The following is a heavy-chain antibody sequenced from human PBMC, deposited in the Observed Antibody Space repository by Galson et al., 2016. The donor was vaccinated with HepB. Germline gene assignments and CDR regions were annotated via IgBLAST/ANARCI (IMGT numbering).Heavy chain of an antibody. V-gene: IGHV4-39*01. CDR1: GDSISSRTYY. CDR2: IYYSGST. D-gene: IGHD3-10*01. CDR3: ARHYNYCSGWSLNFDS. Sequence: ETLSLTCTVSGDSISSRTYYWGWVRQPPGKGLEWIASIYYSGSTYYNPSLRTRVTISVDTSKSQFSLKLRSVTAAATAVYYCARHYNYCSGWSLNFDSWGQGTLVPVSS. J-gene: IGHJ4*02.